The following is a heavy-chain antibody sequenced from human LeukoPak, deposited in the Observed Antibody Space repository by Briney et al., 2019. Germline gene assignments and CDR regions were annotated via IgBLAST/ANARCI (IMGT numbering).Heavy chain of an antibody. Sequence: SETLSLTCTVSGGSVSSYYWSWIRQPPGKGLEWIGYIYYSGSTNYNPSLKSRVTISVETSKNQFSLKLSSVTAADTAVYYCARTYGHADYWGQGTLVTVSS. CDR1: GGSVSSYY. J-gene: IGHJ4*02. D-gene: IGHD3-10*01. V-gene: IGHV4-59*08. CDR2: IYYSGST. CDR3: ARTYGHADY.